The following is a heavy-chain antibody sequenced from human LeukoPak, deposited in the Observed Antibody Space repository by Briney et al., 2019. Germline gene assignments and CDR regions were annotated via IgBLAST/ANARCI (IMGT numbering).Heavy chain of an antibody. Sequence: ASVKVSCKASGYTFTSYGISWVRQAPGQGLEWMGWINPNNGGTGYAQKFQGRVTMTRDTSISTAYMELSGLRSDDTAVYYCARVPCITTSCSPINWFDPWGQGTLVTVSS. CDR2: INPNNGGT. V-gene: IGHV1-2*02. CDR1: GYTFTSYG. CDR3: ARVPCITTSCSPINWFDP. J-gene: IGHJ5*02. D-gene: IGHD2-2*01.